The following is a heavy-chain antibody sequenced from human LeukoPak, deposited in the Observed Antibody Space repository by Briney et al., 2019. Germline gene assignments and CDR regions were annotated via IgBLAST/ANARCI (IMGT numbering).Heavy chain of an antibody. CDR3: AKDRSTYYYDSSGYYPDAFDI. CDR2: ISYDGSNK. V-gene: IGHV3-30*18. CDR1: GFSFSSCG. J-gene: IGHJ3*02. D-gene: IGHD3-22*01. Sequence: PRGSLRLSCAASGFSFSSCGIHWVCQAPGKGLEWVAVISYDGSNKYYADSVKGRFTISRDNSKNTLYLQMNSLRAEDTAVYYCAKDRSTYYYDSSGYYPDAFDIWGQGTMGTVSS.